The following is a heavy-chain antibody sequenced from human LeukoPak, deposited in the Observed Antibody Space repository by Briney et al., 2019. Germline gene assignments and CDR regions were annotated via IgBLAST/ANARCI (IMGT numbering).Heavy chain of an antibody. CDR2: IYYSGST. D-gene: IGHD6-13*01. Sequence: KPSETLSLTCTVSGGSISSYYWSWIRQLPGKGLEWIGYIYYSGSTNYNPSLKSRVTISVDTSKNQFSLKLSSVTAADTAVYYCARGYSSSWYYFDYWGQGTLVNVSS. CDR3: ARGYSSSWYYFDY. J-gene: IGHJ4*02. V-gene: IGHV4-59*01. CDR1: GGSISSYY.